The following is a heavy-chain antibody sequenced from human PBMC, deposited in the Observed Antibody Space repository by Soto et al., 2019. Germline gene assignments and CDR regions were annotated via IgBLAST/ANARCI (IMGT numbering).Heavy chain of an antibody. J-gene: IGHJ4*02. CDR2: IYYNGGT. V-gene: IGHV4-59*01. CDR1: GGSFSGYY. CDR3: ARDGGQGRGVIGHY. D-gene: IGHD3-16*02. Sequence: SETLSLTCAVYGGSFSGYYWNWIRQAPGKGPEWIGYIYYNGGTNYNPSLKSRATILLDTSTNQFSLTLTSVTAADTAVYYCARDGGQGRGVIGHYWGRGILVTVSS.